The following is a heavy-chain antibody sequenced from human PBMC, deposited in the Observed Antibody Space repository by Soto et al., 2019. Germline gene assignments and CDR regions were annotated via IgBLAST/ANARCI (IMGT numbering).Heavy chain of an antibody. CDR3: AKDRYGAKRTPYWYFDL. Sequence: QVQLVESGGGVVQPGRSLRLSCAASGFTFSSYGMHWVRQAPGKGLAWVAVISYDGSNKYYADSVKGRFTISRDNSKNTLYLQMNSLRAEDTAVYYCAKDRYGAKRTPYWYFDLWGRGTLVTVSS. V-gene: IGHV3-30*18. J-gene: IGHJ2*01. CDR2: ISYDGSNK. D-gene: IGHD4-17*01. CDR1: GFTFSSYG.